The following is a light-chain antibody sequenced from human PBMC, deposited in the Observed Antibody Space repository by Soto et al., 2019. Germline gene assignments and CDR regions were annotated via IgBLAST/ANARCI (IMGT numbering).Light chain of an antibody. CDR2: GAS. CDR1: QSVAKNF. V-gene: IGKV3-20*01. J-gene: IGKJ1*01. Sequence: EIVLTQSPGTRSLSPGERATLSCRASQSVAKNFLAWYQRKPGQAPRLLIYGASTRATDIPDRFSGSGSGTDFTLTISRLEPEDFAVYYCQQYSFVPLTFGQGTKVELK. CDR3: QQYSFVPLT.